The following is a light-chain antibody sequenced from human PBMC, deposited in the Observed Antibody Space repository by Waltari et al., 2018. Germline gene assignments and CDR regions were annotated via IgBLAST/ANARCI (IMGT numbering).Light chain of an antibody. J-gene: IGKJ1*01. CDR1: QSVSKY. Sequence: EIVLTQSPGTLSLSPGDTAILSCRDSQSVSKYLAWYQQKPGQAPRLLIFGASSRATGIPDRFSGSGSGTDLSLTISRVEPEDFAVYYCQQYVSLPATFGQGTKVEIE. V-gene: IGKV3-20*01. CDR3: QQYVSLPAT. CDR2: GAS.